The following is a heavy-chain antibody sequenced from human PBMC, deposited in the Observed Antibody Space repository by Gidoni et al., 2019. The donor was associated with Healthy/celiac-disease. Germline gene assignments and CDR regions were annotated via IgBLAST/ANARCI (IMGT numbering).Heavy chain of an antibody. CDR2: IYPGDSDT. J-gene: IGHJ5*02. D-gene: IGHD3-22*01. Sequence: EVQLVQSGAAVTKPGASLKISCKGSGYSFTSYWIGWVRQMPGNGLEWMGIIYPGDSDTRYSPSFQGQVTISADKSISTAYLQWSSLKASDTAMYYCAGAKGSGYYDSSGYLFNRFDPWGQGTLVTVSS. CDR3: AGAKGSGYYDSSGYLFNRFDP. V-gene: IGHV5-51*01. CDR1: GYSFTSYW.